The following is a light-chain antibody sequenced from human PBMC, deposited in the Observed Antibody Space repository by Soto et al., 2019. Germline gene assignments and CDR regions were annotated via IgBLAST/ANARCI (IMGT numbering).Light chain of an antibody. Sequence: IVKTQAPPTLSVSPGERATLSCRASQSVSSNLAWYQQKPGQAPRLLIYGASTRATGIPARFSGGGSGTALTLTITSLQSYAVAVYYRQHYSDRGITFGQGTRLEIK. J-gene: IGKJ5*01. CDR3: QHYSDRGIT. CDR2: GAS. CDR1: QSVSSN. V-gene: IGKV3-15*01.